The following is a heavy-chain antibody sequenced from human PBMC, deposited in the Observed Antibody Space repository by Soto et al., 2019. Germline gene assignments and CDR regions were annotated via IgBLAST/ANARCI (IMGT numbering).Heavy chain of an antibody. D-gene: IGHD2-15*01. V-gene: IGHV3-73*01. Sequence: EVQLVESGGGLVQPGGSLKLSCAASGFTFSGSAMHWVRQASGKGLEWVGRIRSKANSYATAYAASVKGRFTISRDDSKNRAYLQMNSLKTEDTAVYYCTRDWDCSGGSCYSDNWFDPWGQGTLVTVSS. CDR2: IRSKANSYAT. CDR1: GFTFSGSA. CDR3: TRDWDCSGGSCYSDNWFDP. J-gene: IGHJ5*02.